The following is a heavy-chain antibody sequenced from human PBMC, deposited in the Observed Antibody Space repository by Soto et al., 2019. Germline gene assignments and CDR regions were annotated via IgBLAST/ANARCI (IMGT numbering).Heavy chain of an antibody. CDR2: IGTAGDT. J-gene: IGHJ5*02. D-gene: IGHD2-2*01. V-gene: IGHV3-13*01. CDR1: GFTFSSYD. CDR3: ARGSLDCSSTSCYENWFDP. Sequence: GGSLRLSCAASGFTFSSYDMHWVRQATGKGLEWVSAIGTAGDTYYPGSVKGRFTISRENAKNSLYLQMNSLRAGDTAVYYCARGSLDCSSTSCYENWFDPWGQGTLVTVSS.